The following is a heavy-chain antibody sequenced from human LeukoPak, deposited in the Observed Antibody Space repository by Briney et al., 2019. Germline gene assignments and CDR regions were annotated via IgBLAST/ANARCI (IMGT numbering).Heavy chain of an antibody. CDR3: ARATYYYDSNTPYGYFDY. CDR2: IIPIFGTA. Sequence: GASVKVSCKASGGTFSSYAISWVRQAPGQGLEWMGGIIPIFGTANYAQKFQGGVTITTDESTSTAYMELSSLRSEDTAVCYCARATYYYDSNTPYGYFDYWGQGTLVTVSS. V-gene: IGHV1-69*05. CDR1: GGTFSSYA. D-gene: IGHD3-22*01. J-gene: IGHJ4*02.